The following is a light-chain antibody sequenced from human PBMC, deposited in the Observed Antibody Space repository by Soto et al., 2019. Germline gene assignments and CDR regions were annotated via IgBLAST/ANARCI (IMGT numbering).Light chain of an antibody. V-gene: IGLV1-44*01. Sequence: QSVLTPPPSASGTPGQRVTIACAGSSSNIGSNTVNWYQQLPGMAPKLLIYGNNQRPSGVPDRFSGSKSGTSASLAISGLQSADEAEYYCAAWDDSLNGYVFATGTKVTVL. CDR3: AAWDDSLNGYV. CDR1: SSNIGSNT. CDR2: GNN. J-gene: IGLJ1*01.